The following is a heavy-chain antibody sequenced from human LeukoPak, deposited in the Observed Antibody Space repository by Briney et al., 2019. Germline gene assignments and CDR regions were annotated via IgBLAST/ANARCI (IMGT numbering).Heavy chain of an antibody. CDR1: GFTFSSYA. D-gene: IGHD3-9*01. CDR2: VSGSGGSR. CDR3: AKDLTLLNYYFDY. Sequence: QAGGSLRLSCAASGFTFSSYAMSWVRQAPGKGLEWVSAVSGSGGSRYYADSVKGRFTISRDNSKNPLYLQMTSLRAEDTAVYYCAKDLTLLNYYFDYWGQGTLVTVSS. V-gene: IGHV3-23*01. J-gene: IGHJ4*02.